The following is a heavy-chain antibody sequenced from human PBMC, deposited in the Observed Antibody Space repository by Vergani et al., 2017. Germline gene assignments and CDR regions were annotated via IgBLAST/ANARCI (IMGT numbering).Heavy chain of an antibody. D-gene: IGHD1-26*01. CDR1: GGSISSGSYY. CDR3: ARDEVSYSSLEGGMDV. V-gene: IGHV4-61*02. J-gene: IGHJ6*02. CDR2: IYTSGST. Sequence: QVQLQESGPGLVKPSQTLSLTCTVSGGSISSGSYYWGWIRPPAGKGLEWIGRIYTSGSTNYNPSLKSRVTISVDTSKNQFSLKLSSVTAADTAVYYCARDEVSYSSLEGGMDVWGQGTTVTVSS.